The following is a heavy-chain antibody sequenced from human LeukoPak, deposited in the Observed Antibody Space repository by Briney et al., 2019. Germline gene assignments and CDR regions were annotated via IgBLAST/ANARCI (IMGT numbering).Heavy chain of an antibody. D-gene: IGHD3-22*01. V-gene: IGHV1-18*04. Sequence: ASVKVSCKASGYTFTGYYMHWVRQAPGQGLEWMGWISAYNGNTNYAQKLQGRVTMTTDTSTSTAYMELRSLRSDDTAVYYCARDGMVAAYSYDSSGYYADCWGQGTLVTVSS. CDR2: ISAYNGNT. CDR3: ARDGMVAAYSYDSSGYYADC. J-gene: IGHJ4*02. CDR1: GYTFTGYY.